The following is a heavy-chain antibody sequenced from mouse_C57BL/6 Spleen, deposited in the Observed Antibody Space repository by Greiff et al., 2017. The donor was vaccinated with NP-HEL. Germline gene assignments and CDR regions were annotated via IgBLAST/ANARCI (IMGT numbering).Heavy chain of an antibody. D-gene: IGHD2-4*01. J-gene: IGHJ2*01. CDR3: ASHYDYADY. CDR2: ISSGSSTI. Sequence: EVKLMESGGGLVKPGGSLKLPCAASGFTFSDYGMHWVRQAPEKGLEWVAYISSGSSTIYYADTVKGRFTISRDNAKNTLFLQTTSLRSEDTAMYYCASHYDYADYWGQGTTLTVSS. CDR1: GFTFSDYG. V-gene: IGHV5-17*01.